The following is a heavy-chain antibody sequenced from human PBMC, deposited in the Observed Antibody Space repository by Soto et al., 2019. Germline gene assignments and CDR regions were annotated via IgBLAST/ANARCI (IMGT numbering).Heavy chain of an antibody. D-gene: IGHD5-12*01. Sequence: QITLKESGPMLVKPTQTLTLTCTFSGFSFITNKVGVGWIRQPPGKALEWLALIYWDDDKRYSPSLKSRLTIPKAPSRNQVVHTMTNMDPVDTATYYCAHIPRRERGEVATTVFDYWGQGTLVTVSS. V-gene: IGHV2-5*02. CDR2: IYWDDDK. CDR1: GFSFITNKVG. CDR3: AHIPRRERGEVATTVFDY. J-gene: IGHJ4*02.